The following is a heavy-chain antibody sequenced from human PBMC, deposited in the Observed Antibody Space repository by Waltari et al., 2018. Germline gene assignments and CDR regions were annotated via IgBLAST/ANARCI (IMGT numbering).Heavy chain of an antibody. CDR2: STNSCGST. D-gene: IGHD2-15*01. CDR3: ARRPCRDGNCYMDH. CDR1: GFTFSSDD. J-gene: IGHJ4*02. Sequence: EVQLLESGGGLVQPGGSLRLSCAASGFTFSSDDMNWVRQAPGKGVGWVSDSTNSCGSTYHADSVKSRFTISRDNSKNMLYLQMNSLRAEDTAVYYCARRPCRDGNCYMDHWGQGTLVTVSS. V-gene: IGHV3-23*01.